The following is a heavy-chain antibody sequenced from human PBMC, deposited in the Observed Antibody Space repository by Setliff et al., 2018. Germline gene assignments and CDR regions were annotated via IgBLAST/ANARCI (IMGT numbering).Heavy chain of an antibody. CDR2: IHQRGRT. V-gene: IGHV4-38-2*01. Sequence: LSETLSLTCGVSGVSITSGHYWGWIRQSPGKGLEWLATIHQRGRTYYNPSLNSRVTISLDTSKNHFSLKLRSVTAEDSAVYYCASPGRDNLDSPFDAFDIWGQGTKVTVSS. CDR1: GVSITSGHY. CDR3: ASPGRDNLDSPFDAFDI. D-gene: IGHD3-3*01. J-gene: IGHJ3*02.